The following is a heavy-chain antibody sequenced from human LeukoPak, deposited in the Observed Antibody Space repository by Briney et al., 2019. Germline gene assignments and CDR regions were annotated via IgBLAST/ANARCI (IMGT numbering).Heavy chain of an antibody. CDR3: ARDPAVVTAHYWYFDL. CDR1: GFTFSSYS. Sequence: GGSLRLSCAASGFTFSSYSMNWVRQAPGKGLEWVSSISSSSSYIYYADSVKGRFTISRDNAKNSLYLQMNSLRAEDTAVYYCARDPAVVTAHYWYFDLWGRGTLVTVSS. D-gene: IGHD2-21*02. V-gene: IGHV3-21*01. CDR2: ISSSSSYI. J-gene: IGHJ2*01.